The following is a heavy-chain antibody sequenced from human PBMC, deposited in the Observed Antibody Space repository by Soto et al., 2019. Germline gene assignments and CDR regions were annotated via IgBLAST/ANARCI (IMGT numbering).Heavy chain of an antibody. CDR3: AGWWFGEFFDY. D-gene: IGHD3-10*01. Sequence: QVQLQESGPGLVKPSQTLSLTCTVSGGSISSGDYYWSWIRQPPGKGLEWIGSIYYSGSTYYNPSRKSRVTISVDTSKNQCSLKLSSVTAADTAVYYCAGWWFGEFFDYWGQGTLVTVSS. V-gene: IGHV4-30-4*01. J-gene: IGHJ4*02. CDR2: IYYSGST. CDR1: GGSISSGDYY.